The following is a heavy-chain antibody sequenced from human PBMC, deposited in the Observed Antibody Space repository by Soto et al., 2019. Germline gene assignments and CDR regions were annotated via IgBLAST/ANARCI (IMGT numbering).Heavy chain of an antibody. CDR1: GGTFGSYA. V-gene: IGHV1-69*13. Sequence: SVKVSCKASGGTFGSYAFSWGRQAPGQGLEMMGGIIPVSGAAHYAQKFQGRVTITADESTSTAYMELSSLSSQVTSVYYCATALGCRSTSCTLDFWGQGSRVTVSS. D-gene: IGHD2-2*01. J-gene: IGHJ4*02. CDR3: ATALGCRSTSCTLDF. CDR2: IIPVSGAA.